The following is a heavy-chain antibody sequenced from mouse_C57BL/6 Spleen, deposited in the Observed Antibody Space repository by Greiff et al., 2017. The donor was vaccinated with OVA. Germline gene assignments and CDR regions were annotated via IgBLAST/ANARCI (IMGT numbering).Heavy chain of an antibody. J-gene: IGHJ3*01. D-gene: IGHD1-1*01. Sequence: EVQLQESGPGMVKPSQSLSLTCTVTGYSITSGYDWHWIRHFPGNKLEWMGYISYSGSTNYNPSLKSRISITHDTSKNHFFLKLNSVTTEDTATYYCARDQGVYYGSSGAWFAYWGQGTLVTVSA. CDR1: GYSITSGYD. CDR3: ARDQGVYYGSSGAWFAY. CDR2: ISYSGST. V-gene: IGHV3-1*01.